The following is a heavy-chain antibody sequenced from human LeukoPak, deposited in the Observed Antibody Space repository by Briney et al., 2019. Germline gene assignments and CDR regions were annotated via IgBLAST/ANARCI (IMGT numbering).Heavy chain of an antibody. D-gene: IGHD3-3*01. J-gene: IGHJ4*02. CDR3: ARGAPPYSDFWSGYCTY. CDR2: IKQDGSET. CDR1: GFTLSSHW. Sequence: GGSLRLSCAASGFTLSSHWMGWVRQAPGKGLEWVANIKQDGSETYYVGSVKGRFTVSRDNAKNSLYLQMNSLRADDTAVYYCARGAPPYSDFWSGYCTYWGQGTLVTVSS. V-gene: IGHV3-7*01.